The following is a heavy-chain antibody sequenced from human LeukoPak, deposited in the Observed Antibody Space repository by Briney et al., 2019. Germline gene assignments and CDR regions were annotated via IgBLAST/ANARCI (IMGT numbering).Heavy chain of an antibody. Sequence: SETLSLTCTVSGGSISSSNWWSWVRQPPGKGLEWIGEIYHSGSTNYNPSLKSRVTISVDKSKNQFSLKLSSVTAADTAVYYCARTSFCGGDCLYYFDYWGQGTLVTVSS. CDR1: GGSISSSNW. CDR2: IYHSGST. D-gene: IGHD2-21*02. CDR3: ARTSFCGGDCLYYFDY. V-gene: IGHV4-4*02. J-gene: IGHJ4*02.